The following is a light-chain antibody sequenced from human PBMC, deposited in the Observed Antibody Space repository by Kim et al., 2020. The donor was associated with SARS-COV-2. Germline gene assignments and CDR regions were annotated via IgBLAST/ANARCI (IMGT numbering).Light chain of an antibody. CDR1: DLQMKY. CDR3: YSTDTCGALRV. V-gene: IGLV3-10*01. CDR2: EDT. Sequence: PGQTARITCSGEDLQMKYAFWHEQKSGQAPVQDIYEDTTRPSGIPERFSGSSSGTTGTLSVSGAQVDDEAYYFCYSTDTCGALRVFGAGTKLTVL. J-gene: IGLJ3*02.